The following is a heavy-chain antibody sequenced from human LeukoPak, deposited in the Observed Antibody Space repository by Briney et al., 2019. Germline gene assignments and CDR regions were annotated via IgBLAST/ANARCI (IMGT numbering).Heavy chain of an antibody. CDR1: GYTFTGYY. CDR2: INPNSGGT. Sequence: ASVKVSCKASGYTFTGYYMHWVRQAPGQGLEWMGWINPNSGGTYYAQKFQGRVTMTRDTSISTAYMELSRLRPDDTAVFYCARVAHNYDLLTGYYPYLDYFDFWGQGTLVTVSS. D-gene: IGHD3-9*01. J-gene: IGHJ4*02. V-gene: IGHV1-2*02. CDR3: ARVAHNYDLLTGYYPYLDYFDF.